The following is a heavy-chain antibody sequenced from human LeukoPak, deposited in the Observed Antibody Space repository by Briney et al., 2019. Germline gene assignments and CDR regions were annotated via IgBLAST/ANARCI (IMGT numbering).Heavy chain of an antibody. J-gene: IGHJ4*02. CDR3: ARGPANDFDY. CDR2: IYYSGST. V-gene: IGHV4-59*01. D-gene: IGHD1-1*01. CDR1: GGSISSYY. Sequence: PSETLSLTCTVSGGSISSYYWSWLRQPPGKGLEWIGYIYYSGSTNYSPSLKSRVTISVDTSKNQFSLKLSSVTAADTAVYYCARGPANDFDYWGQGTLVTVSS.